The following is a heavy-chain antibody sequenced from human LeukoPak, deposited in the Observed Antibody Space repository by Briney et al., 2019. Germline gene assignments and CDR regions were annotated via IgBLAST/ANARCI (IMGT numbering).Heavy chain of an antibody. CDR2: ISGSGGNT. D-gene: IGHD1-20*01. V-gene: IGHV3-23*01. Sequence: GGSLTLSCAASGFTFSSYAMSWVRQAPGKGLEWVSGISGSGGNTHYADSVKGRFTISRDNSKNTLYLQMNSLRAEDTALYFCARDLTGTGDYWGQGTLVTVSS. J-gene: IGHJ4*02. CDR3: ARDLTGTGDY. CDR1: GFTFSSYA.